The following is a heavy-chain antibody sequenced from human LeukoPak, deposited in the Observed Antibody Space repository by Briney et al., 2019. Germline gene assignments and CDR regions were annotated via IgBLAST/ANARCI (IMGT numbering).Heavy chain of an antibody. CDR2: ISSSSSTI. CDR3: ARQKYRGQLTWIQLWFDY. CDR1: GFTFSSYS. Sequence: GGSLRLSCAASGFTFSSYSMNWVRQAPGKGLEWVSYISSSSSTIYYADSVRGRFTISRDNAKNSLYLQMNSLRAEDTAVYYCARQKYRGQLTWIQLWFDYWGQGTLVTVSS. D-gene: IGHD5-18*01. V-gene: IGHV3-48*01. J-gene: IGHJ4*02.